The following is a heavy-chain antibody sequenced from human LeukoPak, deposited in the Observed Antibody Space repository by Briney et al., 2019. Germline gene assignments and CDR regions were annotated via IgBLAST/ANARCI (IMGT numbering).Heavy chain of an antibody. CDR3: AKGCCPIDY. Sequence: GGSLRLSCAASGFTFSTYAMGWVRQAPGKGLEWVSAISGIGGSTYYADSVKGRFTISRDNSKNTLCLQMNSLRAEDTAVYFCAKGCCPIDYWGQGTLVTVSS. V-gene: IGHV3-23*01. CDR2: ISGIGGST. CDR1: GFTFSTYA. D-gene: IGHD2-8*01. J-gene: IGHJ4*02.